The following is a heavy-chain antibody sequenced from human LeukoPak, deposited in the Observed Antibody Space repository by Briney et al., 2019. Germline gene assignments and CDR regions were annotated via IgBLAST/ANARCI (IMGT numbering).Heavy chain of an antibody. D-gene: IGHD6-19*01. J-gene: IGHJ5*02. V-gene: IGHV4-34*01. CDR3: ARREAVTGTPRAWFDP. CDR1: GGSISSLY. Sequence: SETLSLTCSVSGGSISSLYWSWIRQPPGKGLEWIGEINHSGSTNYNPSLKSRVTISLDTSKNQFSLKLTSVTAADTAVYYCARREAVTGTPRAWFDPWGQGTLVTVSS. CDR2: INHSGST.